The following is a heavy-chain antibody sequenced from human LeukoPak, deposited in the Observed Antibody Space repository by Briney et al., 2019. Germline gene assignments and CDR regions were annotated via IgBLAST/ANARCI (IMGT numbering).Heavy chain of an antibody. J-gene: IGHJ4*02. CDR3: ARFDQVSETAGGY. CDR2: INPNSGGT. D-gene: IGHD5/OR15-5a*01. V-gene: IGHV1-2*02. Sequence: ASVKVSCKASGYTFTGYYMHWVRQAPGQGLEWMGWINPNSGGTNYAQKFQGRVTMTRDTSISAAYMDLSRLISDDTAVYYCARFDQVSETAGGYWGQGTLVTVSS. CDR1: GYTFTGYY.